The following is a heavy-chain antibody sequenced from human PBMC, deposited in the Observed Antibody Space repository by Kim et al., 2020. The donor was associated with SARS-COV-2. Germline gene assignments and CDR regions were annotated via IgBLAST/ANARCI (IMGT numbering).Heavy chain of an antibody. CDR1: GGSISSGDYY. CDR2: IYYSGST. CDR3: ARARITMVRGVIVVGDYGMDV. Sequence: SETLSLTCTVSGGSISSGDYYWSWIRQPPGKGLEWIGYIYYSGSTYYNPSLKSRVTISVDTSKNQFSLKLSSVTAADTAVYYCARARITMVRGVIVVGDYGMDVWGQGTTVTVSS. D-gene: IGHD3-10*01. V-gene: IGHV4-30-4*01. J-gene: IGHJ6*02.